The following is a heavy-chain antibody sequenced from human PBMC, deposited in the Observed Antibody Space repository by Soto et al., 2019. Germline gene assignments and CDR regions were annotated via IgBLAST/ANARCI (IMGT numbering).Heavy chain of an antibody. CDR3: ARDWGYDPDPTYYYGMDV. D-gene: IGHD5-12*01. V-gene: IGHV6-1*01. J-gene: IGHJ6*02. CDR2: IYYKSRWYN. Sequence: QTLSLTCAISGDTVSTNTAAWNWIRQSPSRGLEWLGRIYYKSRWYNDYSESLKSRIAIIPDTSRNQFSLQLNSVIPEDTAVYYCARDWGYDPDPTYYYGMDVWGQGTKVTVSS. CDR1: GDTVSTNTAA.